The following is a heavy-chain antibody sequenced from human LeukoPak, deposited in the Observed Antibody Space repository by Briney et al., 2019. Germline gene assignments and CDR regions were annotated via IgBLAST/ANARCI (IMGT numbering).Heavy chain of an antibody. CDR1: GFTFSSYA. D-gene: IGHD3-3*01. CDR3: ASLPETYYDFWSGYANSFDY. CDR2: ISYDGSNK. J-gene: IGHJ4*02. V-gene: IGHV3-30-3*01. Sequence: GGSLRLSCAASGFTFSSYAMHWVRQAPGKGLEWVAVISYDGSNKYYADSVKGRFTISRDNSKNTLYLRMNSLRAEDTAVYYCASLPETYYDFWSGYANSFDYWGQGTLVTVSS.